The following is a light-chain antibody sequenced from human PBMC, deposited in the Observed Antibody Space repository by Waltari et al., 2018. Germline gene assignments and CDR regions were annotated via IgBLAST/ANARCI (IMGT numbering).Light chain of an antibody. Sequence: QSALPQPASVSGSPGQSITISCTGTRSDVGHYNLVSWYQQHPGKAPKFLIYEDIKRPSGISNRFSGSKSGNTASLTISGLKAEDEADYYCCSYTGSSTLVFGGGTKLTVL. V-gene: IGLV2-23*01. CDR1: RSDVGHYNL. CDR2: EDI. CDR3: CSYTGSSTLV. J-gene: IGLJ2*01.